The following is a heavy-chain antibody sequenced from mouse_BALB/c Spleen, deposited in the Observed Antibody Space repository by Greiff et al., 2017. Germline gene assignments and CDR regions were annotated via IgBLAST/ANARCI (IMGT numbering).Heavy chain of an antibody. CDR2: ISSGGSYT. V-gene: IGHV5-9-4*01. J-gene: IGHJ4*01. CDR3: ARRGLNYAMDY. CDR1: GFTFSSYA. D-gene: IGHD1-3*01. Sequence: EVKLVESGGGLVKPGGSLKLSCAASGFTFSSYAMSWVRQSPEKRLEWVAEISSGGSYTYYPDTVTGRFTISRDNAKNTLYLEMSSLRSEDTAMYYCARRGLNYAMDYWGQGTSVTVSS.